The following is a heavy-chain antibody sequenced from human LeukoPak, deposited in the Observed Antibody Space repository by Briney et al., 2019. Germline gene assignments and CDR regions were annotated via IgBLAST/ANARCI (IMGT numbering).Heavy chain of an antibody. CDR1: GYTFTGYY. Sequence: ASVKVSCKASGYTFTGYYMHWVRQAPGQGLAWMGWINPNSGGTNYAQKFQGRVTMTRDTSISTAYMELSRLRSDDTAVYYCARVSRVTARFDYWGQGTLVTVSS. J-gene: IGHJ4*02. CDR3: ARVSRVTARFDY. D-gene: IGHD2-21*02. V-gene: IGHV1-2*02. CDR2: INPNSGGT.